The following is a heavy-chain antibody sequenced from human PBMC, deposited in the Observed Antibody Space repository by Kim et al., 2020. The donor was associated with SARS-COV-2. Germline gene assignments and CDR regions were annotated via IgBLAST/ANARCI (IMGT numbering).Heavy chain of an antibody. CDR3: ARGWGKQLWFHYYYGMDV. Sequence: ASVKVSCKASGYTFTSYDINWVRQATGQGLEWMGWMNPNSGNTGYAQKFQGRVTMTRNTSTSTAYMELSSLRSEDTAVYYCARGWGKQLWFHYYYGMDVWGQGTTVTVSS. J-gene: IGHJ6*02. V-gene: IGHV1-8*02. D-gene: IGHD5-18*01. CDR1: GYTFTSYD. CDR2: MNPNSGNT.